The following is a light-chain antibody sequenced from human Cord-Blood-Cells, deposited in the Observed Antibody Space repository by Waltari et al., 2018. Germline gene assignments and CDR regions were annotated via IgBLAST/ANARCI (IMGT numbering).Light chain of an antibody. CDR2: DAS. CDR1: QSVSSY. Sequence: EIVLTQSPATLSFSPGERATLSCRASQSVSSYLAWYQQKPGQAPRLLIHDASNRATGIPARFSGSGSGTDFTLTISSLEPEDFAVYYCQQKTFGQGTKVEIK. CDR3: QQKT. J-gene: IGKJ1*01. V-gene: IGKV3-11*01.